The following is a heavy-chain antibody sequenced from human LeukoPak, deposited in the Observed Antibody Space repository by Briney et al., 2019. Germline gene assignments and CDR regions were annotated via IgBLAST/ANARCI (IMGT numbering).Heavy chain of an antibody. J-gene: IGHJ5*01. CDR1: GFSFGNYA. CDR3: VKDPRDTYGTNWFVS. Sequence: GGSLRLSGVASGFSFGNYAMSWARQAPGKGLQGVSQISGTGGATWYAGFARDRFTISRDNSKKTLYLQMSGLIVEDTAMYYCVKDPRDTYGTNWFVSWGQGTLLIVSS. V-gene: IGHV3-23*01. D-gene: IGHD2-21*01. CDR2: ISGTGGAT.